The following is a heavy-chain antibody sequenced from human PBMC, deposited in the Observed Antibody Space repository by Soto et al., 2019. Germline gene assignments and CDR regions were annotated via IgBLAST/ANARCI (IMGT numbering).Heavy chain of an antibody. CDR2: TYYRSKWYN. CDR3: ARDGVHYYGSGSYPIPRFFDY. Sequence: PSQTLSLTCAISGDSVSSNSAAWNWIRQSPSRGLEWLGRTYYRSKWYNDYAVSVKSRITINPDTSKNQFSLQLNSVTPEDTAVYYCARDGVHYYGSGSYPIPRFFDYWGQGTLVTVSS. D-gene: IGHD3-10*01. J-gene: IGHJ4*02. CDR1: GDSVSSNSAA. V-gene: IGHV6-1*01.